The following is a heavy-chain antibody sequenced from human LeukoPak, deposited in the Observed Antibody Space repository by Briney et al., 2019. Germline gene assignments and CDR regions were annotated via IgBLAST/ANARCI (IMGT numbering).Heavy chain of an antibody. J-gene: IGHJ2*01. V-gene: IGHV1-69*10. D-gene: IGHD6-13*01. Sequence: SVKVSCKASGGTFSSYAISWVRQAPGQGVEWMGWIIPILGIANYAQKFQGRVTITADKSTSTAYMELSSLRSEDTAVYYCARDLVAAAAYWYFDLWGRGTLVTVSS. CDR3: ARDLVAAAAYWYFDL. CDR2: IIPILGIA. CDR1: GGTFSSYA.